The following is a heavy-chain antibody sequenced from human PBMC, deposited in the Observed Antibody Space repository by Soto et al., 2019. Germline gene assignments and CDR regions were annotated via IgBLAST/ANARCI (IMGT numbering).Heavy chain of an antibody. Sequence: QVQLVQSGAEVKKPGASVKVSCKASGYTFTSYGISWVRQAPGQALEWMGWISAYNGNTNYAQKLKGRVTMTTDTSTSTAYMELRSLRSDDTAVYYCARDLGPMVYAIGYYFDYWGQGTLVTVSS. J-gene: IGHJ4*02. CDR1: GYTFTSYG. CDR2: ISAYNGNT. CDR3: ARDLGPMVYAIGYYFDY. D-gene: IGHD2-8*01. V-gene: IGHV1-18*04.